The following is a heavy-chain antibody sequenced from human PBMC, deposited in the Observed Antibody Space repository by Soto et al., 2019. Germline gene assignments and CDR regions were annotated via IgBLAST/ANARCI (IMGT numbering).Heavy chain of an antibody. D-gene: IGHD3-22*01. CDR2: IKSKSSGETR. Sequence: LRLSCAASGFPFTTAWMTWVRQAPGKGLEWVGRIKSKSSGETRDYAASVKGRFTTSRDESKNSVYLQMNSLKTEDTAIYYCVRTTYFSDSSVYTRFFDYWGQGTLVTVSS. CDR1: GFPFTTAW. J-gene: IGHJ4*02. CDR3: VRTTYFSDSSVYTRFFDY. V-gene: IGHV3-15*01.